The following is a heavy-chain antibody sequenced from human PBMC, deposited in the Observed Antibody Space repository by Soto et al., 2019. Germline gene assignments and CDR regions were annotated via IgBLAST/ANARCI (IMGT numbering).Heavy chain of an antibody. CDR3: ARMGLVGYDILTGYYSNYGMDV. CDR1: GGSISSSSYY. Sequence: SETLSLTCPVSGGSISSSSYYWGWIRQPPGKGLEWIGSIYYSGSTYYNPSLKSRVTISVDTSKNQFSLKLSSVTAADTAVYYCARMGLVGYDILTGYYSNYGMDVWGQGTTVTVSS. CDR2: IYYSGST. V-gene: IGHV4-39*01. D-gene: IGHD3-9*01. J-gene: IGHJ6*02.